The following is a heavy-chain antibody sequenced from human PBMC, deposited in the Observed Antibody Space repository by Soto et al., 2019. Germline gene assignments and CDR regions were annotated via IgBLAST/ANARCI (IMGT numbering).Heavy chain of an antibody. J-gene: IGHJ6*02. Sequence: SETLSLTCTVSGGSISSYYWSWIRQPPGKGLEWIGYIYYSGSTNYNPSLKSRVTISVDTSKNQFSLKLSSVTAADTAVYYCARDGSGSYYKGGMDVWGQGTTVTVSS. CDR2: IYYSGST. V-gene: IGHV4-59*01. D-gene: IGHD3-10*01. CDR3: ARDGSGSYYKGGMDV. CDR1: GGSISSYY.